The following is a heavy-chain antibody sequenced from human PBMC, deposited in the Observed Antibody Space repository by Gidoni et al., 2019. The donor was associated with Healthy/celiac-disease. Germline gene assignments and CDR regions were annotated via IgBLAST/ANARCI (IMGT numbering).Heavy chain of an antibody. Sequence: EVQLLESGGGLVQPGGSLRLSCAASGFTFSSHAMRCVRQAPGKGLEWVAAISGSGGSTYYAESVKGRFTISRDNSKNTLYLQMNSLRAEDTAVYYCAKAYIPPIVVVPAAMIYYYYYMDVWGKGTTVTVSS. V-gene: IGHV3-23*01. CDR3: AKAYIPPIVVVPAAMIYYYYYMDV. D-gene: IGHD2-2*01. CDR1: GFTFSSHA. CDR2: ISGSGGST. J-gene: IGHJ6*03.